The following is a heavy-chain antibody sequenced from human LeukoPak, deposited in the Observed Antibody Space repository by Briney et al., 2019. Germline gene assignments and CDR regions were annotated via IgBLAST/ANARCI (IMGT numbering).Heavy chain of an antibody. J-gene: IGHJ5*02. CDR2: IYYSGST. CDR3: ARALWFGEFNTGFDP. D-gene: IGHD3-10*01. CDR1: GGSISSYY. V-gene: IGHV4-59*01. Sequence: SETLSLTCTVSGGSISSYYWSWIRQPPGKGLEWIGYIYYSGSTNYNPSLKSRVTISVDTSKNQFSVKLSSVTAADTAVYYCARALWFGEFNTGFDPWGQGTLVTVYS.